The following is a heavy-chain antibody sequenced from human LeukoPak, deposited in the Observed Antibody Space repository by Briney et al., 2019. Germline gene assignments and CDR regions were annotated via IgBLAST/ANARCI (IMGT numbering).Heavy chain of an antibody. Sequence: GGSLRLSCAASGFTFNNYAMSWVRQAPGKGLEWVSAISGSGGSTYYADSVKGRFTISRDNSKNTLYLQMNSLRAEDTAVYCCAKDARPSGSSGWYSSDYWGQGTLVTVSS. V-gene: IGHV3-23*01. CDR1: GFTFNNYA. D-gene: IGHD6-19*01. CDR2: ISGSGGST. CDR3: AKDARPSGSSGWYSSDY. J-gene: IGHJ4*02.